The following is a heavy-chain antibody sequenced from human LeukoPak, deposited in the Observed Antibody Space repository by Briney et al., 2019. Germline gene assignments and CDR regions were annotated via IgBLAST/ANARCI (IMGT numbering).Heavy chain of an antibody. D-gene: IGHD5-18*01. V-gene: IGHV3-7*01. Sequence: GGSLRLSCAASGFTFSSYAMSWVRQAPGKGLEWVANIKQDGSEKYYVDSVKGRFTISRDNAKNSLYLQMNSLRAEDTAVYYCAKNPHVDTAMVGTPANLIYYFDYWGQGTLVTVSS. J-gene: IGHJ4*02. CDR3: AKNPHVDTAMVGTPANLIYYFDY. CDR2: IKQDGSEK. CDR1: GFTFSSYA.